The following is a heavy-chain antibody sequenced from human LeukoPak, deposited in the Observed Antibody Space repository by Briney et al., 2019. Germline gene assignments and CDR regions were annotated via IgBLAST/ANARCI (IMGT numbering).Heavy chain of an antibody. CDR2: ISSSGSTI. J-gene: IGHJ6*02. CDR3: ARDGGIQLWDPYGMDV. V-gene: IGHV3-48*03. Sequence: PGGSLRLSCAASGFTFSSYEMNWVRQAPGKGLEWVSYISSSGSTIYYADSVKGRFTISRDNAKNSLYLQMNSLRAEDTAVYYCARDGGIQLWDPYGMDVWGQGTRSPSP. CDR1: GFTFSSYE. D-gene: IGHD5-18*01.